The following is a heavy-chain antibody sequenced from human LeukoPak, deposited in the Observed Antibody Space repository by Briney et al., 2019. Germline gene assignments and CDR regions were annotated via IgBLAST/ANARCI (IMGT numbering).Heavy chain of an antibody. V-gene: IGHV1-8*03. CDR3: ARGMYYDFWSGYSSGGGLDY. CDR1: GYTFTSYD. CDR2: MNPNSGNT. Sequence: ASVKVSCKASGYTFTSYDINWVRQATGQGLEWMGWMNPNSGNTGYAQKFQGRVTIIRNTSISTAYMELSSLRSEDTAVYYCARGMYYDFWSGYSSGGGLDYWGQGTLVTVSS. D-gene: IGHD3-3*01. J-gene: IGHJ4*02.